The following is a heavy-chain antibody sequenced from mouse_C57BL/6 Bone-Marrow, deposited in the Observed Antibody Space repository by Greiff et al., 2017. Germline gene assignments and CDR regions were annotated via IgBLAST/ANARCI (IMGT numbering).Heavy chain of an antibody. CDR2: ISDGGSYT. J-gene: IGHJ1*03. Sequence: EVKLMESGGGLVKPGGSLKLSCAASGFTFSSYAMSWVRQTPEKRLEWVATISDGGSYTYYPDNVKGRFTISRDNAKNNLDLQMSHLKSEDTAMYYCARARYFDVWGTGTTVTVSS. CDR1: GFTFSSYA. V-gene: IGHV5-4*03. CDR3: ARARYFDV.